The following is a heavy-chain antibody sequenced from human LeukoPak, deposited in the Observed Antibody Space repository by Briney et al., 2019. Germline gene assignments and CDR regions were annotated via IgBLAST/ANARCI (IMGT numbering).Heavy chain of an antibody. CDR3: AKDHITMIVVVILNAFDI. J-gene: IGHJ3*02. D-gene: IGHD3-22*01. V-gene: IGHV3-23*01. Sequence: SGGSLILSCAASGFTFSSYAMSWVRQAPGKGLEWVSAISGSGGSTYYADSVKGRFTISRDNSKNTLYLQMNSLRAEDTAVYYCAKDHITMIVVVILNAFDIWGQGTMVTVSS. CDR1: GFTFSSYA. CDR2: ISGSGGST.